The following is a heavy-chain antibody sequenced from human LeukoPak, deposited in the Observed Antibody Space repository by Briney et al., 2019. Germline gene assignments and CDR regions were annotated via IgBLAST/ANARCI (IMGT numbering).Heavy chain of an antibody. Sequence: SGTLSLTCAVSGVSISSSYWWSWVRQPPGKGLEWVGQISRSGSTNYNPSLKSRVTISVDESKNQFSLKLISVTAADTAVYYCAKETDYSHPNFFDPWGQGSLVTVSS. J-gene: IGHJ5*02. CDR1: GVSISSSYW. CDR3: AKETDYSHPNFFDP. V-gene: IGHV4-4*02. CDR2: ISRSGST. D-gene: IGHD4-11*01.